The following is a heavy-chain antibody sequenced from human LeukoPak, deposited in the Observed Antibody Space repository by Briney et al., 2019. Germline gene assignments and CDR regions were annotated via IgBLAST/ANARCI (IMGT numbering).Heavy chain of an antibody. V-gene: IGHV4-39*01. Sequence: SETLSLTCTVSGGSISSSSYYWGWIRQPPGKGLEWIGSIYYSGSTYYNPSLKSRVTISVDTSKNQFSLKLSSVTAADTAVYYCASIIYYSDYWGQGTLVTVSS. CDR2: IYYSGST. CDR3: ASIIYYSDY. CDR1: GGSISSSSYY. J-gene: IGHJ4*02. D-gene: IGHD1-14*01.